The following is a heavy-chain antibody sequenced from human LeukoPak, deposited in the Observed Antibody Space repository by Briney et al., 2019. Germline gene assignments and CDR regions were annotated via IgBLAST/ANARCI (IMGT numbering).Heavy chain of an antibody. J-gene: IGHJ4*02. CDR2: ISYDGSNK. V-gene: IGHV3-30-3*01. CDR3: AREDSSASYYFDY. Sequence: GESLRLSCTASGFTFSSYAMNWVRQAPGKGLEWVAVISYDGSNKYYADSVKGRFTISRVNSKNTLYLQMNSLRTEDTAIYYCAREDSSASYYFDYWGQGTLVTVSS. CDR1: GFTFSSYA. D-gene: IGHD3-22*01.